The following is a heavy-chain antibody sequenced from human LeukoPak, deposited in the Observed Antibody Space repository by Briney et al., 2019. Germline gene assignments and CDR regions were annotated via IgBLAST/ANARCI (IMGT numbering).Heavy chain of an antibody. CDR1: GFTLSSYA. CDR2: ISGSGGST. D-gene: IGHD3-3*01. V-gene: IGHV3-23*01. CDR3: GVNVLRFLEWLLYDWFDP. J-gene: IGHJ5*02. Sequence: GGSLRLSCAASGFTLSSYAMSWVRQAPGKGLEWVSAISGSGGSTYYADSVKGRFTISRDNSKNTLYLQMNSLRAGDTAVYYCGVNVLRFLEWLLYDWFDPWGQGTLVTVSS.